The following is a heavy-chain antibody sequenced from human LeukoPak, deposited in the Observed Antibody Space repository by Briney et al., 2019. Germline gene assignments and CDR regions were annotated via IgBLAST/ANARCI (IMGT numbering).Heavy chain of an antibody. J-gene: IGHJ4*02. V-gene: IGHV4-59*08. Sequence: SETLSLTCTVSGGSISNYYWSWIRQPPGKGLEWIGYIYYSGSTNYNPSLKSRVTISVDTSKNQFSLKLSSVTAADTAVYYCARQLELRFDYWGQGTLVTVSS. D-gene: IGHD1-7*01. CDR2: IYYSGST. CDR1: GGSISNYY. CDR3: ARQLELRFDY.